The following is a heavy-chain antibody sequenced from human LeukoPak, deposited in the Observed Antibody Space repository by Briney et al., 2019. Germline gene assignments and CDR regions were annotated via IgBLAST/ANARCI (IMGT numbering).Heavy chain of an antibody. D-gene: IGHD2-15*01. Sequence: PSETLSLTCTVSGGSISSYYWSWIRQPPGKGLEWIGYIYYSGSTNYNPSLKSRVTISVDTSKNQFSLKLSSVTAADTAVYYCARDRGGRYYFDYRGQGTLVTVSS. J-gene: IGHJ4*02. CDR3: ARDRGGRYYFDY. V-gene: IGHV4-59*01. CDR1: GGSISSYY. CDR2: IYYSGST.